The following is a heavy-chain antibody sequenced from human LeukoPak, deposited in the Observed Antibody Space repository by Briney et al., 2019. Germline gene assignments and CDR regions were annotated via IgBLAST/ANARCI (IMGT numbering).Heavy chain of an antibody. Sequence: SETLSLTCTVSGGSISSYYWSWIRQPPGKGLEWIGYIYYSGSTNYNPSLKSRVTISVDTSKNQFSLKLGSVTAADTAVYYCARRGYYDILTGYYSYYYYYGMDVWGKGTTVTVSS. V-gene: IGHV4-59*01. CDR1: GGSISSYY. D-gene: IGHD3-9*01. CDR3: ARRGYYDILTGYYSYYYYYGMDV. CDR2: IYYSGST. J-gene: IGHJ6*04.